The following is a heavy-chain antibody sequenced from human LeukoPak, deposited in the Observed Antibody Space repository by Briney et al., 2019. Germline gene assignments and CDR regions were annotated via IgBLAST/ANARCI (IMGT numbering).Heavy chain of an antibody. V-gene: IGHV3-9*01. CDR3: AKHYRSGGSCYSFQH. Sequence: GGSLRLSCAASGFTFDDYAMHWVRQAPGKGLEWVSGISWNSGSIGYADSVKGRFTISRDNAKNSLYLQMNSLSAEDTALYYCAKHYRSGGSCYSFQHWGQGTLVTVSS. D-gene: IGHD2-15*01. CDR2: ISWNSGSI. CDR1: GFTFDDYA. J-gene: IGHJ1*01.